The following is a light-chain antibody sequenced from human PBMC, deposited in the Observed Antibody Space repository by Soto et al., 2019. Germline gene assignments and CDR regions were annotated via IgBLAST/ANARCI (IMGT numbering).Light chain of an antibody. V-gene: IGKV1-9*01. CDR2: AAS. CDR1: QAISSY. Sequence: DIQVTQSPSFLSASVGDRVTLTCWASQAISSYLAWYQQKPGKAPKLLIYAASTLQSGVPSRFSGSGAGTEFTLTISSLQPEDFATYYCQQVNSYPITFGQGTRLEMK. J-gene: IGKJ5*01. CDR3: QQVNSYPIT.